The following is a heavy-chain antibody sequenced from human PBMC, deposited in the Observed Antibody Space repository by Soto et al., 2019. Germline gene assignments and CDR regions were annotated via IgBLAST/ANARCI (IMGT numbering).Heavy chain of an antibody. CDR1: GFTYSNYA. CDR2: ISGSGRMT. Sequence: GGSLRLSCAASGFTYSNYAMTWVRQAPGKGLEWVSGISGSGRMTYYADSVKGHFTISRDNSKNTVYLQMNNLRAEDTAVYYCARDLGPIRLLNYYFYGLDVWGQGTTVTVSS. J-gene: IGHJ6*02. D-gene: IGHD2-15*01. V-gene: IGHV3-23*01. CDR3: ARDLGPIRLLNYYFYGLDV.